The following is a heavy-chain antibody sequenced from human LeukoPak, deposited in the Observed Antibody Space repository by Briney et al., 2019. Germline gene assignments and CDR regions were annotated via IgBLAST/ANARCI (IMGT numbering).Heavy chain of an antibody. CDR3: ARELISLSNYYFDD. J-gene: IGHJ4*02. V-gene: IGHV3-30-3*01. D-gene: IGHD2/OR15-2a*01. CDR1: GFTFDTYR. CDR2: ISYDGSNK. Sequence: GGSLRLSCAASGFTFDTYRMNWVRQAPGKGLEWVAVISYDGSNKYYADSVKGRFTISRDNSKNTLYLQMNSLRAEDTAVYYCARELISLSNYYFDDWGQGTLVTVSS.